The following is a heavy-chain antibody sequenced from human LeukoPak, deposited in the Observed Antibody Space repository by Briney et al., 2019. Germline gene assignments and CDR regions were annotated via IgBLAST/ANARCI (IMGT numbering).Heavy chain of an antibody. Sequence: SETLSLTCTVSGGSIIIYYWSWIRQPPGEGLEWIGYISNSGSTKYNPSLKSRVTISVGTYKNQLSLKLSSVTAADTAVYHCVRLQPNTGEWAFDIWGQGTMVSVSS. CDR3: VRLQPNTGEWAFDI. J-gene: IGHJ3*02. V-gene: IGHV4-59*01. CDR1: GGSIIIYY. CDR2: ISNSGST. D-gene: IGHD1-1*01.